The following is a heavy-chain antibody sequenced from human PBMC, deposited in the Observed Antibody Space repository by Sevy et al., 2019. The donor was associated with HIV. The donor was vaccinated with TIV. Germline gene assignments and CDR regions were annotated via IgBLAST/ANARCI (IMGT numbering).Heavy chain of an antibody. V-gene: IGHV4-59*01. CDR3: ARAMVRGALDY. CDR2: IYYSGST. Sequence: SETLSLTCTVSGGSISSYYWSWIRQPPGKGLEWIGYIYYSGSTNYNPSLKSRVTISVATSKTQFSLKLSSVTAADTAVYYCARAMVRGALDYWGQGTLVTVSS. D-gene: IGHD3-10*01. J-gene: IGHJ4*02. CDR1: GGSISSYY.